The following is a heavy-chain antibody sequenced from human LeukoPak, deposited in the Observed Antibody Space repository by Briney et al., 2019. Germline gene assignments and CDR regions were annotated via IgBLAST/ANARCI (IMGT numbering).Heavy chain of an antibody. CDR1: GDSVSSNSVA. Sequence: SQTLSLTCAISGDSVSSNSVAWNWFRQSPSRGLEWLGRTYYTSKWNNDYAESVQSRIAVNPDTSKNQFSLYLNSVTLEDTAVYYCARQASRRFGPWGQGTLVTVSS. V-gene: IGHV6-1*01. J-gene: IGHJ5*02. CDR3: ARQASRRFGP. CDR2: TYYTSKWNN.